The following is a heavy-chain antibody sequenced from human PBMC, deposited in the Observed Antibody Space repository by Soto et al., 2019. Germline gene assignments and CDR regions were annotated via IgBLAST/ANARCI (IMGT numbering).Heavy chain of an antibody. CDR1: GFSLSTSGVG. J-gene: IGHJ5*02. D-gene: IGHD3-22*01. Sequence: ESGPRLVNPTQTLTLTCTFSGFSLSTSGVGVGWIRQPPGKALEWLALIYWNDDKRYSPSLKSRLTITKDTSKNQVVLTMTNMDPVDTATYYCAHRLDYYDSSGYYPDWFDPWGQGTLVTVSS. CDR3: AHRLDYYDSSGYYPDWFDP. V-gene: IGHV2-5*01. CDR2: IYWNDDK.